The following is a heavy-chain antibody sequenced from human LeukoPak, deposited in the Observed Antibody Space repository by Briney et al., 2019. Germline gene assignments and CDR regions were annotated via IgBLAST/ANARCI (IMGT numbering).Heavy chain of an antibody. Sequence: PGGSLRLSCAASGFTLSSYAMSWVRQAPGKGLEWVSAISGSGGSTYYADSVKGRFTISRDNSKNTLYLQMNSLGAEDTAVYYCAREFTIFGVVPPHYYYGMDVWGQGTTVTVSS. D-gene: IGHD3-3*01. CDR3: AREFTIFGVVPPHYYYGMDV. CDR1: GFTLSSYA. J-gene: IGHJ6*02. CDR2: ISGSGGST. V-gene: IGHV3-23*01.